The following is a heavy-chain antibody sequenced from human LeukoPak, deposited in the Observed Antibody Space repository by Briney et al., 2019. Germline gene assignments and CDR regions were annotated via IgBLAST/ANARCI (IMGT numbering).Heavy chain of an antibody. CDR1: GGSFSGYY. Sequence: SETLSLTCAVYGGSFSGYYWSWIRQPPGKGLEWIGEINHSGSTNYNPSLKSRVTISVDTSKNQFSLKLSSVTAADTAVYYCASEGSGSSTGYYYYMDVWGKGTTVTISS. V-gene: IGHV4-34*01. CDR2: INHSGST. CDR3: ASEGSGSSTGYYYYMDV. D-gene: IGHD3-10*01. J-gene: IGHJ6*03.